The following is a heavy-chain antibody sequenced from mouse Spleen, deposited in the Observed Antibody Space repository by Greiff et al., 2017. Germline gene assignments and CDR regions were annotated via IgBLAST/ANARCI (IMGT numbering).Heavy chain of an antibody. D-gene: IGHD1-1*01. Sequence: QVQLQQPGAELVKPGASVKLSCKASGYTFTSSWMQWVKQRPGQGLEWIGEIDPSDSYTTYNQKFKGKATLTVDTPSSTAYMQLSSLTSEDSAVYYCARTTVVATESWYFDVWGAGTTVTVSS. CDR3: ARTTVVATESWYFDV. J-gene: IGHJ1*01. CDR1: GYTFTSSW. V-gene: IGHV1-50*01. CDR2: IDPSDSYT.